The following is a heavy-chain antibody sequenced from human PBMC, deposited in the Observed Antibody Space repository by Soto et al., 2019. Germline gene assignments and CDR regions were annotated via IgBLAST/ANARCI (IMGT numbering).Heavy chain of an antibody. Sequence: LSCTASGFTFSNYWMSWVRQAPGKGLEWVANIGQDGSQRNYVDSVKGRFTISRDNAENSLYLQMNSLRAEDTAIYYCASARHIGPWGQGTLVTVSS. J-gene: IGHJ5*02. CDR1: GFTFSNYW. V-gene: IGHV3-7*01. D-gene: IGHD2-21*01. CDR3: ASARHIGP. CDR2: IGQDGSQR.